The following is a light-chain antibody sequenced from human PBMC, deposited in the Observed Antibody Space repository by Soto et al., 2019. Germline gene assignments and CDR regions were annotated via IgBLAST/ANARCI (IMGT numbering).Light chain of an antibody. CDR1: SGHSSYA. J-gene: IGLJ2*01. CDR2: LNSDGSH. Sequence: QPVLTQSPSASASLGASVKLTCTLSSGHSSYAIAWHQQQPETGPRYLMKLNSDGSHSKGDGIPDRFSGSSSGAERYLTISSLQSEDEADYYCQTGGTGPKVFGGGTKLTVL. CDR3: QTGGTGPKV. V-gene: IGLV4-69*01.